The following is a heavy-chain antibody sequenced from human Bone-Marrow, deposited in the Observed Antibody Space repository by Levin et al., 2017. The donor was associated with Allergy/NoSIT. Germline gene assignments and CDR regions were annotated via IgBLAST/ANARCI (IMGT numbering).Heavy chain of an antibody. D-gene: IGHD5-24*01. Sequence: LSLTCAASGFTFTDAWMNWVRQAPGKGLEWVGRIKSKAVGETRDYAAPVRGRFTVSRDDPKNTVYLQMNSLKTEDTAVYYCATDMSERWLNFWGQGTLVTVSS. CDR3: ATDMSERWLNF. CDR1: GFTFTDAW. V-gene: IGHV3-15*07. CDR2: IKSKAVGETR. J-gene: IGHJ4*02.